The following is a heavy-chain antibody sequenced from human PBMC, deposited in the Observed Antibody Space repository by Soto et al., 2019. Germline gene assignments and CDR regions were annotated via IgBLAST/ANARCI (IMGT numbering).Heavy chain of an antibody. J-gene: IGHJ4*02. D-gene: IGHD2-15*01. V-gene: IGHV4-31*03. Sequence: SETLSLTCTVSGGSISSGGYYWSWIRQHPGKGLEWIGYIYYSGSTYYNPSLKSRVTISVDTSKNQFSLKLSSVTAADTAVYYCVRGGRYCSGGSCYPRGPFDYWGQGTLVTVSS. CDR3: VRGGRYCSGGSCYPRGPFDY. CDR2: IYYSGST. CDR1: GGSISSGGYY.